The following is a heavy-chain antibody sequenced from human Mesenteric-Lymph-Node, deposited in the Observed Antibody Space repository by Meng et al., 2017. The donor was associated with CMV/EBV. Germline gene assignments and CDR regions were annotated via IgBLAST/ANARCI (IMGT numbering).Heavy chain of an antibody. V-gene: IGHV3-7*01. CDR3: ARRWFGELPYYYYYGMDV. J-gene: IGHJ6*02. CDR1: GFTFSNYG. Sequence: GESLKISCAASGFTFSNYGMSWVRQAPGKGLEWVANIKEDGSGKLYVDSVKGRFTISRDNANNSLFLQMNRLRAEDTGVYYCARRWFGELPYYYYYGMDVWGQGTTVTVSS. D-gene: IGHD3-10*01. CDR2: IKEDGSGK.